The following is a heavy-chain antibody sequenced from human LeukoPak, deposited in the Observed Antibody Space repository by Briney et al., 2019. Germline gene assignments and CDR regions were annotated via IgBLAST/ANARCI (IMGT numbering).Heavy chain of an antibody. D-gene: IGHD5-18*01. V-gene: IGHV3-48*03. CDR3: TRDGLHTAHFDY. CDR1: GFTFSSYD. J-gene: IGHJ4*02. Sequence: GGSLRLSCAASGFTFSSYDMNWVRQAPGRGLEWVSYISYSGSNTYYADSVKGRFIISRDNAKNSLSLQMNGLRDEDTAVYYCTRDGLHTAHFDYWGQGTLVTVSS. CDR2: ISYSGSNT.